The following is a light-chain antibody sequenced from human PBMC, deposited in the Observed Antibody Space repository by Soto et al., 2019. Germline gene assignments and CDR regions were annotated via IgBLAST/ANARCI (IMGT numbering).Light chain of an antibody. CDR3: QQYENLPT. J-gene: IGKJ5*01. Sequence: DIQMTQSPSSLSASVGDRVTITCQASQNINNYLNWYXQXXXXXPXXXIXHAXXXEAGVPSRFRGSGSGTDFTFTISRLQPEDIATYYCQQYENLPTFGQGTRLEIK. CDR1: QNINNY. V-gene: IGKV1-33*01. CDR2: HAX.